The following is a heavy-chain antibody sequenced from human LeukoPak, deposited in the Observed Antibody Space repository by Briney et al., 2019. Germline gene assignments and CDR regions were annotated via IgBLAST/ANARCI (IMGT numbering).Heavy chain of an antibody. CDR3: VRDFEWSFDT. CDR1: GFTFSSFG. V-gene: IGHV3-23*01. CDR2: ISSGAGST. J-gene: IGHJ4*02. Sequence: PGGSLRLSCAASGFTFSSFGMSWVRQVPGKGLEWVSSISSGAGSTYYADSVKGRFTISRDNSKNTLYLQVNSLRPEDTALYYCVRDFEWSFDTWDQGTLVTVSS. D-gene: IGHD3-3*01.